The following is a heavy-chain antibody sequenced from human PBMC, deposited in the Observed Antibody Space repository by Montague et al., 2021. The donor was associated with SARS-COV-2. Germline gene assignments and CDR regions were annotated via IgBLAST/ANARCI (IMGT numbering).Heavy chain of an antibody. CDR3: ARDGGHWACDV. D-gene: IGHD3-16*01. CDR1: GGSISSYY. Sequence: SETLSLTCTVSGGSISSYYWSWIRQPPGKGLEWIGNVYYTGNTHYNPSLNSRVTISVDRSKNQYSLKLSSVTGADTAVYYCARDGGHWACDVWGQGTMVTVSS. CDR2: VYYTGNT. V-gene: IGHV4-59*01. J-gene: IGHJ3*01.